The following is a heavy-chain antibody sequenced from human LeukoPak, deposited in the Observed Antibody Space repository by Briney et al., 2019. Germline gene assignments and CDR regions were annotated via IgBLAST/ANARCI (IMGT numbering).Heavy chain of an antibody. Sequence: RPGGSLRLSCAASGFTFSDYYMSWIRQASGKGLEWVSYISSSGSTIYYADSVMGRFTISRDNAKNSLYLQMNSLRAEDTAVYYCARDRLVGYSSGWNGGYFDYWGQGTLVTVSS. CDR3: ARDRLVGYSSGWNGGYFDY. V-gene: IGHV3-11*04. D-gene: IGHD6-19*01. CDR2: ISSSGSTI. J-gene: IGHJ4*02. CDR1: GFTFSDYY.